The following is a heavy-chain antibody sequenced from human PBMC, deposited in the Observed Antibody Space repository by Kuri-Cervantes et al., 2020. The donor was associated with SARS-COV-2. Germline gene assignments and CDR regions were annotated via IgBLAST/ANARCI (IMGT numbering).Heavy chain of an antibody. CDR2: ISYDGSNK. V-gene: IGHV3-30*04. Sequence: GGSLRLSCAASGFTFSSYAMHWVRQAPGKGLEWVAVISYDGSNKYYADSVKGRFTISRDNSKNTLYLQMNSLRAEDTAVYYCARSASKTYSSSWCLRYWGQGTLATVSS. J-gene: IGHJ4*02. CDR1: GFTFSSYA. CDR3: ARSASKTYSSSWCLRY. D-gene: IGHD6-13*01.